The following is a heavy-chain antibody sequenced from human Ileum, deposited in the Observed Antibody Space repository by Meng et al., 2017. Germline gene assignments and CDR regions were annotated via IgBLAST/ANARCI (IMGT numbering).Heavy chain of an antibody. Sequence: GESLKISCTASGFSFSNAWMSWVRQAPGKGLEWVGRIKSKTDGGSTDYAAPVRGRFTISRDDSKGTLYLQMNSLKTEDTAVYYCTTDPPSGEASLSRFGELFVGYFDYWGQGTLVTVSS. CDR1: GFSFSNAW. CDR2: IKSKTDGGST. V-gene: IGHV3-15*01. J-gene: IGHJ4*02. D-gene: IGHD3-10*02. CDR3: TTDPPSGEASLSRFGELFVGYFDY.